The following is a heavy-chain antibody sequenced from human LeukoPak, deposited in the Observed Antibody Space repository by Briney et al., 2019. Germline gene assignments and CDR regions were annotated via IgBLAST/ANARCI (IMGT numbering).Heavy chain of an antibody. D-gene: IGHD3-9*01. CDR3: ARSNFDWLPLAYYFDY. CDR2: ISAYNGNT. V-gene: IGHV1-18*01. Sequence: VASVKVSCKASGYTFTSYGISWVRQAPGQGLEWMEWISAYNGNTNYAQKLQGRVTMTTDTSTSTAYMELRSLRSDDTAVYYCARSNFDWLPLAYYFDYWGQGTLVTVSS. J-gene: IGHJ4*02. CDR1: GYTFTSYG.